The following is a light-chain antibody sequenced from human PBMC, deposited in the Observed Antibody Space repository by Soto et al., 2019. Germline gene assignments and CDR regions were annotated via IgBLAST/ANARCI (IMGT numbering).Light chain of an antibody. J-gene: IGKJ4*01. CDR3: QQYNAWPLT. CDR2: GAS. CDR1: GSVSNN. Sequence: EIVLTQSPATLSVSQGERATLSCRASGSVSNNLAWYQQKPGQAPRLLIYGASARATGIPARFSGSGSGTEFTLTISGLQSEDFAVYYWQQYNAWPLTFGGGTKVDIK. V-gene: IGKV3-15*01.